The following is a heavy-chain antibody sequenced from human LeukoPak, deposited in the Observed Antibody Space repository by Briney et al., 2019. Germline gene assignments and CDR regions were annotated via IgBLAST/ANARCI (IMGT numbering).Heavy chain of an antibody. D-gene: IGHD4-23*01. J-gene: IGHJ4*02. V-gene: IGHV4-34*01. CDR2: INHSGST. CDR1: GGSFSGYY. Sequence: PSETLSLTCAVYGGSFSGYYWSWIRQPPGKGLEWIGEINHSGSTNYNPSLKSRVTISVDTSKNQFSLKLSSVTAADTAVYYCALLSTVGERGFDYWGQGTLVTVSS. CDR3: ALLSTVGERGFDY.